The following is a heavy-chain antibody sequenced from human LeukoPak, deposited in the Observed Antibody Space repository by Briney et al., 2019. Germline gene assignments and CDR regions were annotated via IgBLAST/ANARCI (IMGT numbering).Heavy chain of an antibody. CDR3: VTQGVWFGGLGDSYYWDV. J-gene: IGHJ6*03. Sequence: GGSLRLSCAASGFTFSDYHMSWIRQAPGKGLEWLSYISSSDNTIYHADSVKGRFTISRDNAKNSLYLQMHSLGAEDTAVYYGVTQGVWFGGLGDSYYWDVWGKGTTVTVSS. V-gene: IGHV3-11*04. CDR1: GFTFSDYH. CDR2: ISSSDNTI. D-gene: IGHD3-10*01.